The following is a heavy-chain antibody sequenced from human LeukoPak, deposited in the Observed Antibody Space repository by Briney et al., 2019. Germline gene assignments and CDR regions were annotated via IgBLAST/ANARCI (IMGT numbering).Heavy chain of an antibody. Sequence: GGSLRLSCVASGFIFNDYYMSWIRQAPGKGLEWVSYMSSSSSYTNYADSVKGRFTISRDNAKNTLYLQMNSLRAEDTAVYYCATGIPARPGDYWGQGTLVTVSS. J-gene: IGHJ4*02. CDR1: GFIFNDYY. V-gene: IGHV3-11*06. CDR2: MSSSSSYT. D-gene: IGHD6-6*01. CDR3: ATGIPARPGDY.